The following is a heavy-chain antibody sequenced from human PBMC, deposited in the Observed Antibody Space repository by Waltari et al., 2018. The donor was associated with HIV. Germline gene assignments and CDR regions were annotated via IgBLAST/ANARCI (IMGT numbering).Heavy chain of an antibody. CDR2: VYISGSA. CDR1: GGSITSGSYY. V-gene: IGHV4-61*02. J-gene: IGHJ2*01. Sequence: QVQLQESGPGLVKPSQTLSLTCTVSGGSITSGSYYWIWIRQPAVKGLEWIGRVYISGSANYNPSLRSRVTMSLDTSKNQFSLKLSSVTAADTAVYYCARGLDILTGYYHWFSDLWGRGTLVTVSS. D-gene: IGHD3-9*01. CDR3: ARGLDILTGYYHWFSDL.